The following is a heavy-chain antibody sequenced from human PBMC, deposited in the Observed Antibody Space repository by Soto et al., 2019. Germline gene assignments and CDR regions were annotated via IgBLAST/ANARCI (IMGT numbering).Heavy chain of an antibody. Sequence: QVQLVQSGAEVKKLGASVKVSCKASGYTFTSFYIHWVRQAPGQGLEWMAIINPSGGSTNYAQKFQGRITLTRDTSTSTVYMELSSLRSEDTAVYYCARNLASADVWGQGTLVTVSS. D-gene: IGHD6-13*01. CDR3: ARNLASADV. CDR2: INPSGGST. V-gene: IGHV1-46*01. CDR1: GYTFTSFY. J-gene: IGHJ4*02.